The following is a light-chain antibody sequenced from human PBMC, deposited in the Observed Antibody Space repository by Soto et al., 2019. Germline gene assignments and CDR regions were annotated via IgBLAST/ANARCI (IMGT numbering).Light chain of an antibody. CDR3: SSYAGSTTYV. Sequence: LTQPSSLSGSPGQSIALSYTGTSNDVGTYNLVSWYQQHPGKAPKLIIFEGFKRPSGVSNRFSGSKSGNTASLTISGLQAEDEADYYCSSYAGSTTYVFGTGTKV. J-gene: IGLJ1*01. CDR1: SNDVGTYNL. V-gene: IGLV2-23*01. CDR2: EGF.